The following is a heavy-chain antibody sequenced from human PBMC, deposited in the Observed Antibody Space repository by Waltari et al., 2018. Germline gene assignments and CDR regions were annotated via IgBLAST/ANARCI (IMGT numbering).Heavy chain of an antibody. V-gene: IGHV3-21*01. J-gene: IGHJ4*02. CDR1: GFTFRSYS. CDR3: ARDDMTTVDY. D-gene: IGHD4-17*01. Sequence: VQLVESGGGLVKPGGSLRLSCAASGFTFRSYSMNWVRQAPGKGLEWVSSISSSSSYIYYADSVKGRFTISRDNAKNSLYLQMNSLRAEDTAVYYCARDDMTTVDYWGQGTLVTVSS. CDR2: ISSSSSYI.